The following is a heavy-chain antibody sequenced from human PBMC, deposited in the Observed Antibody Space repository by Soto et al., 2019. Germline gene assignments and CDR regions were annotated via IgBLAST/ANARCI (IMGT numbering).Heavy chain of an antibody. J-gene: IGHJ4*02. Sequence: LSLTCAASGFTFSSYWMSWVRQAPGKGLEWVANIKQDGSEKYYVDSVKGRFTISRDNAKNSLYLQMNSLRAEDTAVYYCARAVGWEGSSFDYWGQGTLVTVSS. D-gene: IGHD6-13*01. CDR2: IKQDGSEK. CDR3: ARAVGWEGSSFDY. CDR1: GFTFSSYW. V-gene: IGHV3-7*01.